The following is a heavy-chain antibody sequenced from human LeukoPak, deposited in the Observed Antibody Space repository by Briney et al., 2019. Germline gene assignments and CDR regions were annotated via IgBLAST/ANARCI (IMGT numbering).Heavy chain of an antibody. V-gene: IGHV4-31*01. Sequence: SQTLSLTCTLSVGSIRSGGYYSSCVRHHPGKGLEWLGYIYYSGSTSYNPSSKGPVTISVDTSKNQFSLKLTSVTAADTAVQYCARESGHSMVRGVRVYFDDWGQGTLVTVSS. J-gene: IGHJ4*02. CDR1: VGSIRSGGYY. D-gene: IGHD3-10*01. CDR2: IYYSGST. CDR3: ARESGHSMVRGVRVYFDD.